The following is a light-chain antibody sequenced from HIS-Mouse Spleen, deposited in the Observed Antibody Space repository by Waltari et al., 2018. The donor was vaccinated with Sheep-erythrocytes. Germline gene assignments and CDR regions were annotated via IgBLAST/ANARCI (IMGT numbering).Light chain of an antibody. CDR2: QDS. V-gene: IGLV3-1*01. CDR3: QAWDSSKGV. Sequence: SYELTQPPSVSVSPGQTASITCSGPHLGAKYACWYQQKPGQSPVLVIYQDSKRPSGIPERFSGSNSGNTATLTISGTQAMDEADYYCQAWDSSKGVFGTGTKVTVL. CDR1: HLGAKY. J-gene: IGLJ1*01.